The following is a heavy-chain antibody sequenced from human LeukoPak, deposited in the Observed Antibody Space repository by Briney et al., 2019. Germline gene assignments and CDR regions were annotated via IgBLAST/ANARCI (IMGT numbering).Heavy chain of an antibody. CDR3: ARVLKRVRALEG. CDR1: GGTFSSYA. Sequence: SVKVSCKASGGTFSSYAISWVRQAPGQGLEWMRGIIPIFGTANYAQKFQGRVTITADESTSTAYMELSSLRSEDTAVYYCARVLKRVRALEGWGQGTLVTVSS. V-gene: IGHV1-69*13. D-gene: IGHD3-10*01. CDR2: IIPIFGTA. J-gene: IGHJ4*02.